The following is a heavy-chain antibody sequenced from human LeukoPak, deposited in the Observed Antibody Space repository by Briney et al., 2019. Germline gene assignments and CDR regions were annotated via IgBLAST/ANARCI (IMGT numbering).Heavy chain of an antibody. CDR2: ISYGGSNK. V-gene: IGHV3-30*18. CDR1: GFTFSSYG. CDR3: AKACYGSGRYYYGMDV. J-gene: IGHJ6*04. Sequence: GRSLRLSCAASGFTFSSYGMHWVRQAPGKGLEWVASISYGGSNKYYADSVKGRFTVSRDNSKNTLYLQMNSQRAEDTAVYYCAKACYGSGRYYYGMDVWGKGTTVTVSS. D-gene: IGHD3-10*01.